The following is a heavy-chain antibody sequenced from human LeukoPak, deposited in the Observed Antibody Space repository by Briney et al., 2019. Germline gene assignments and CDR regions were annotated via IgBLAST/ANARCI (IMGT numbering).Heavy chain of an antibody. J-gene: IGHJ4*02. CDR3: ARDGRHDYGEYAFDY. CDR1: GYTFTSYY. D-gene: IGHD4-17*01. Sequence: ASVKVSCKASGYTFTSYYMHWVRQAPGQGLEWMGIINPSGGSTSYAQKFQGRVTMTRDTSTSTVYMELSSLRSEDTAVYYCARDGRHDYGEYAFDYWGQGTLVTVSS. V-gene: IGHV1-46*01. CDR2: INPSGGST.